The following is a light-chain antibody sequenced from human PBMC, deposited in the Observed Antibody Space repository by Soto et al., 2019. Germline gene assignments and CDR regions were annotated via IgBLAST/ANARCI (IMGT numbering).Light chain of an antibody. CDR2: GAS. CDR3: QQYGSSAFA. V-gene: IGKV3-20*01. Sequence: EIVLTQSPGTLSLSPGERATLSCRASQSVSSSYLAWYQQKPGQAPRPPIYGASSRATGIPARFSGSGSGTDFTLTISRLEPEGFAVYYCQQYGSSAFAFGPGTKVDIK. J-gene: IGKJ3*01. CDR1: QSVSSSY.